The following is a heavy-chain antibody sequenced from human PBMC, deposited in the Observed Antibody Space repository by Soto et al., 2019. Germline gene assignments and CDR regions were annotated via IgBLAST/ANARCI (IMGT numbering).Heavy chain of an antibody. CDR3: ARDFSKYQPSTGYYQSPYGY. J-gene: IGHJ4*02. CDR2: INAGNGNT. Sequence: ASVKVSCKASGYTFTSYAMHWVRQAPGQRLEWMGWINAGNGNTKYSQKFQGRVTITRDTSASTAYMELSSLRSEDTAVYYCARDFSKYQPSTGYYQSPYGYWGQGTLVTSPQ. V-gene: IGHV1-3*01. D-gene: IGHD3-9*01. CDR1: GYTFTSYA.